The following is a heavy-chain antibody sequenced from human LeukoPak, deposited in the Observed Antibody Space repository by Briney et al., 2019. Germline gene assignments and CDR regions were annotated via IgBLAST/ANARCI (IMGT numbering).Heavy chain of an antibody. D-gene: IGHD6-19*01. CDR1: GGSISSYY. J-gene: IGHJ4*02. Sequence: SETLSLTCTVSGGSISSYYWSWIRPPPGKGLEWSGYIYYSGSTNYNPSPKSRVIISVDTSKNQFSLKLSSVTAADTAVYYCARRIAVAGPFDYWGQGTLVTVSS. CDR3: ARRIAVAGPFDY. CDR2: IYYSGST. V-gene: IGHV4-59*08.